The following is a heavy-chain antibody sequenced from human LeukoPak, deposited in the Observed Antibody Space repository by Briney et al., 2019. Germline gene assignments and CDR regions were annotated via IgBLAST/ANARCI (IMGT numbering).Heavy chain of an antibody. CDR1: GFMISGNW. V-gene: IGHV3-74*01. D-gene: IGHD2-2*01. CDR3: ARGPGAFDT. Sequence: GVSLRLNCLASGFMISGNWMNWDRQAPGKGPVWVSRINSDRTNTTYADSVKGRFTISKDNAKNTLFLQMSSLRAEDTAVYYCARGPGAFDTWGQGKMVTVSS. CDR2: INSDRTNT. J-gene: IGHJ3*02.